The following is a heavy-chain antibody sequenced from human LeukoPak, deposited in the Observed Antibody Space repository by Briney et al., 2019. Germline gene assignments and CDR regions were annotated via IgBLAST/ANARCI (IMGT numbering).Heavy chain of an antibody. J-gene: IGHJ4*02. D-gene: IGHD2-15*01. Sequence: PGGSLRLSCAASGFTFSSYAMSWVRQAPGKGLEWVSAISGSGGSTYYADSVKGRFTISRDNSKNTLYLQMNSLRAEDTAVYYCAKRYCSGGSCYHSFDYWGQGILVTVSS. CDR3: AKRYCSGGSCYHSFDY. CDR2: ISGSGGST. V-gene: IGHV3-23*01. CDR1: GFTFSSYA.